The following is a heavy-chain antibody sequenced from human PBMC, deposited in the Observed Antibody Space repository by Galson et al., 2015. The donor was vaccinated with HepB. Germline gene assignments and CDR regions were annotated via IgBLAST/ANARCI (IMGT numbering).Heavy chain of an antibody. D-gene: IGHD3-10*01. CDR2: INPSGGST. V-gene: IGHV1-46*01. CDR3: ARGVLLWDGPDY. J-gene: IGHJ4*02. CDR1: GYKFTSYY. Sequence: SVKVSCKASGYKFTSYYMHWVRQAPGQGLEWMGIINPSGGSTDYAQKFRGRLTMTRDTSTSTVFMELSSLRSEDTAVCHCARGVLLWDGPDYWGQGTLVTVSS.